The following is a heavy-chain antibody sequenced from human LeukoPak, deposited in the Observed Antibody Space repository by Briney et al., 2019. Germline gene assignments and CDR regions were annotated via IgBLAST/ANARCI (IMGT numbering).Heavy chain of an antibody. CDR1: GFTFSDYY. D-gene: IGHD2-15*01. CDR3: ARECSGGSCSDY. J-gene: IGHJ4*02. Sequence: PGGSLRLSCAASGFTFSDYYMSWIRQAPGKGLEWVSSISSSSSYIYYADSVKGRFTISRDNAKNSLYLQMNSLRAEDTAVYYCARECSGGSCSDYWGQGTLVTVSS. V-gene: IGHV3-11*06. CDR2: ISSSSSYI.